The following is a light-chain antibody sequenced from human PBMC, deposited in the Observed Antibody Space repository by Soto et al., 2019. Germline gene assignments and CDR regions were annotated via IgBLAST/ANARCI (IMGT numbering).Light chain of an antibody. CDR1: SSDIGAGYD. Sequence: QSVLTQPPSVSGAPGQRVTISCTGSSSDIGAGYDVHWYQQLPGRGPKRLIYANTNRPSGVPDRFSGSKSGTSASLAITGLQAEDEADYYCQSYDSSLNGRYVFGTGTKVTVL. J-gene: IGLJ1*01. CDR2: ANT. CDR3: QSYDSSLNGRYV. V-gene: IGLV1-40*01.